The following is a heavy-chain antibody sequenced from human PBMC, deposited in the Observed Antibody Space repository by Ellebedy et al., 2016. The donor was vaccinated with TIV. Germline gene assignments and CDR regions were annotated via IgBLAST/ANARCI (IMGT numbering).Heavy chain of an antibody. CDR1: GGSISNYY. V-gene: IGHV4-4*07. Sequence: SETLSLTCTVSGGSISNYYWTWIRQPAGKRLEWLGRIYTSGSTDYNPSLEGRVTVSVDTSKNQFSLKLSSVTAADTAVYYCARALNGGTFDYWGQGILVTVSS. CDR3: ARALNGGTFDY. CDR2: IYTSGST. D-gene: IGHD2-8*01. J-gene: IGHJ4*02.